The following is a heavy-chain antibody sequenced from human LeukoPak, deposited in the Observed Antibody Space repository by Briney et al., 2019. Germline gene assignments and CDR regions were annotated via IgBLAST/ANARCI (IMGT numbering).Heavy chain of an antibody. CDR2: IGNVGDT. V-gene: IGHV3-13*01. CDR3: ARVGEWGVFDI. J-gene: IGHJ3*02. Sequence: GGSLRLSCAASGFTFSTYDMHWVRQPTGKGLEWVSGIGNVGDTHYRGSVKGRFTISRENATNSLYLQMNNLRAGDTAVYYCARVGEWGVFDIWGQGTMVTVSS. D-gene: IGHD1-26*01. CDR1: GFTFSTYD.